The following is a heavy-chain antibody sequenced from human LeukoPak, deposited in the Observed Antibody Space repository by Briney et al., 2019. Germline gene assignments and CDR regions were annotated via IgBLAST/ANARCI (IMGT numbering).Heavy chain of an antibody. CDR3: ASRDYGDYDRDY. CDR1: GGTFSGYA. Sequence: ASVKVSCKASGGTFSGYAISWVRQAPGQGLEWMGGIIPIFGTANYAQKFQGRVTITADESTSTAYMELSSLRSEDTAVYYCASRDYGDYDRDYWGQGTLVTVSS. V-gene: IGHV1-69*13. CDR2: IIPIFGTA. J-gene: IGHJ4*02. D-gene: IGHD4-17*01.